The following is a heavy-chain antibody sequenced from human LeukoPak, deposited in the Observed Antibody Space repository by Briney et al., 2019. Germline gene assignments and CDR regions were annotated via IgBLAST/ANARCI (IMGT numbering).Heavy chain of an antibody. Sequence: AGSLRLSCAASGFTFSSYAMTWVRQAPGKGLEWVSAISGSADSTYYADSVKGRFTISRDNSKNTLYLQMNSLRDEDTAVYYCANPTADYNSGYWGQGTLVTASS. D-gene: IGHD4-11*01. J-gene: IGHJ4*02. CDR3: ANPTADYNSGY. CDR2: ISGSADST. V-gene: IGHV3-23*01. CDR1: GFTFSSYA.